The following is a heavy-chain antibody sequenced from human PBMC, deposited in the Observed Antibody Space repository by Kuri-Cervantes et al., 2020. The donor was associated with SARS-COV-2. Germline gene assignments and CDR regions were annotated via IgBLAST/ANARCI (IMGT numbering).Heavy chain of an antibody. CDR2: IYYSGST. Sequence: SETLSLTCTVSGGSISSSSYYWGWIRQPPGKGLEWIGYIYYSGSTYYNPSLKSRVTISVDTSKNQFSLKLSSVTAADTAVYYCARVLFGYCSSTSCYKEEEWFDPWGQGTLVTVSS. CDR1: GGSISSSSYY. CDR3: ARVLFGYCSSTSCYKEEEWFDP. D-gene: IGHD2-2*02. V-gene: IGHV4-31*03. J-gene: IGHJ5*02.